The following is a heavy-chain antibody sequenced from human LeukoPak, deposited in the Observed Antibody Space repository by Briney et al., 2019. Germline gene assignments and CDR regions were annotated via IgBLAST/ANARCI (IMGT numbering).Heavy chain of an antibody. V-gene: IGHV1-46*01. Sequence: ASVKVSCKASGYTFTSYCMHWVRQAPGQGLEWMGIINPSGGSTSYAQKFQGRVTMTRDMSTSTVYMELSSLRSEDTAVYYCARANNIYCSSTSCYRRYFDYWGQGTLVTVSS. J-gene: IGHJ4*02. CDR3: ARANNIYCSSTSCYRRYFDY. CDR1: GYTFTSYC. D-gene: IGHD2-2*02. CDR2: INPSGGST.